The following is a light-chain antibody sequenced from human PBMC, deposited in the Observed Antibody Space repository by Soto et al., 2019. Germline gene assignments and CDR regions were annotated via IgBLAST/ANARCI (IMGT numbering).Light chain of an antibody. V-gene: IGLV1-47*02. Sequence: QSVLTQPPSVSGTPGQRVTISCSGSSSNIGSNFVFWYQQIPGTAPKLLIYSNNQRPSGVPDRFSGSKSGTSASLAISGLRSEDEADYYCAAWDDSLRGRVFGGGTKVTVL. CDR2: SNN. J-gene: IGLJ3*02. CDR3: AAWDDSLRGRV. CDR1: SSNIGSNF.